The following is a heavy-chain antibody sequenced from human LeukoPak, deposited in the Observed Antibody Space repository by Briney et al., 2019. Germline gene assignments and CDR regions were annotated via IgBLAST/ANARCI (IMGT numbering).Heavy chain of an antibody. J-gene: IGHJ4*02. CDR2: ISSSGGST. CDR1: GLTFSDYY. Sequence: GGSLRLSCAASGLTFSDYYVSWIRQAPGQGQEWISHISSSGGSTSYADSVKGRFTISRDNAKKTLFLQMNSLRAEDTAVYYCAAQGYYDNSGYYPYYFNYWGQGTLVTVSS. D-gene: IGHD3-22*01. V-gene: IGHV3-11*01. CDR3: AAQGYYDNSGYYPYYFNY.